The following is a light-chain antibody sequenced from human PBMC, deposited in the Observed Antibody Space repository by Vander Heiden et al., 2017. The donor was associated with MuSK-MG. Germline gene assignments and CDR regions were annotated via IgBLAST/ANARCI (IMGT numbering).Light chain of an antibody. V-gene: IGLV1-51*02. CDR3: GTWDTSLSIWV. CDR2: ENN. CDR1: RSNIGNNY. J-gene: IGLJ3*02. Sequence: QSVLTQPPSVSAAPGQKVTISCPGSRSNIGNNYVSWYQQLPGTAPKLLIYENNKRPSGIPDRFSGSKSGTSATLGITGLQTGDEADYYCGTWDTSLSIWVFGGGTKLTVL.